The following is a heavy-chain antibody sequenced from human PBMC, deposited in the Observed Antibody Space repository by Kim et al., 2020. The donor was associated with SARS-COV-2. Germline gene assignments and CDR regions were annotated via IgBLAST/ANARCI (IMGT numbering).Heavy chain of an antibody. V-gene: IGHV3-23*01. D-gene: IGHD3-22*01. Sequence: SVRGRFTVFRDNSKTSVYLQMNSLRAEDTAVYYCAKDSRTFYDSSGYYDYWGRGTLVTVSS. J-gene: IGHJ4*02. CDR3: AKDSRTFYDSSGYYDY.